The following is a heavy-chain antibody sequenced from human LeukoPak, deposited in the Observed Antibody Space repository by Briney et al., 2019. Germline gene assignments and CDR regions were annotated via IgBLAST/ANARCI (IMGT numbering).Heavy chain of an antibody. V-gene: IGHV4-38-2*01. J-gene: IGHJ6*03. Sequence: SETLSLTCAVSGYSISSGHYWVWVRQPPGKGLEYIGNIYHSGSSHYNPSLKSRVTISVDTSNNQFSLKLSSVTAADTAVYYCARAKNPYYYYYYMDFWGRGTTVTVSS. CDR1: GYSISSGHY. CDR2: IYHSGSS. CDR3: ARAKNPYYYYYYMDF.